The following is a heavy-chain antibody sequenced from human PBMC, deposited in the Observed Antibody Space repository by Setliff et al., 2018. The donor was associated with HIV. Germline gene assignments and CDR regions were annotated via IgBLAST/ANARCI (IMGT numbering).Heavy chain of an antibody. V-gene: IGHV1-8*02. CDR3: AVGFVVVAPAARYNWFDP. CDR1: GYTFTNYD. Sequence: ASVKVSCKPSGYTFTNYDINWVRQAAGQGLEWMGWMNPDSRNTGYAQRFEGSVTMTWDTSTSTAYMELRSLRSDDTAFYYCAVGFVVVAPAARYNWFDPWGQGTLVTVSS. J-gene: IGHJ5*02. D-gene: IGHD2-2*01. CDR2: MNPDSRNT.